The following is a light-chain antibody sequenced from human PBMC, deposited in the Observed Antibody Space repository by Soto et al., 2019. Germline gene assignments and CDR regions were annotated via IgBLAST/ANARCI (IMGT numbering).Light chain of an antibody. CDR3: QQYHSYPLT. J-gene: IGKJ4*01. V-gene: IGKV1-16*02. CDR1: QDIKYY. Sequence: DIQMTQSPSSLSASVGDTVPITCRARQDIKYYLACFQHKPGKAPKSLLFAASSLQSGVPSKFIGTGSGTDFTLTISSLQAEDVATYFCQQYHSYPLTFGGGTKVEIK. CDR2: AAS.